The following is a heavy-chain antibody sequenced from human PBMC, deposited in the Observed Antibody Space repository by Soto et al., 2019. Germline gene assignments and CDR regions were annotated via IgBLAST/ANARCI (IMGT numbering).Heavy chain of an antibody. CDR1: GFTFSSYG. Sequence: QVQLVESGGGVVQPGRSLRLSCAASGFTFSSYGMHWVRQAPGKGLEWVAVISYDGSNKYYADSVKGRFTISRDNSKNTLYLQMNSLRAEATAVYYCARDQGSSLPYQTYYYYYGMDVWGQGTTVTVSS. CDR3: ARDQGSSLPYQTYYYYYGMDV. D-gene: IGHD6-13*01. J-gene: IGHJ6*02. CDR2: ISYDGSNK. V-gene: IGHV3-30*03.